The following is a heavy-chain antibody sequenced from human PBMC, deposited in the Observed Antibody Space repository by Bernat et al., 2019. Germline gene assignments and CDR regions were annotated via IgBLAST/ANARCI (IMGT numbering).Heavy chain of an antibody. CDR1: GFTFSSYE. CDR3: ARDLPDSGYASYYYYYYMDV. V-gene: IGHV3-48*03. D-gene: IGHD5-12*01. J-gene: IGHJ6*03. Sequence: EVQLVESGGGLVQPGGSLRLSCAASGFTFSSYEMNWVRQAPGKGLEWVSYISSSGSTIYYADSVKGRFTISRDNAKNSLYLQMNSLRAEDTAVYYCARDLPDSGYASYYYYYYMDVWRKGTTVTISS. CDR2: ISSSGSTI.